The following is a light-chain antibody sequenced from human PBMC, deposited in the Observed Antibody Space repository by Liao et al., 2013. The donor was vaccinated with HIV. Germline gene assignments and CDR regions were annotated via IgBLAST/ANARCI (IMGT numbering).Light chain of an antibody. CDR1: NIGRKS. Sequence: SYVLTQPPSVSVAPGKTAKITCGGDNIGRKSVHWYQQKPGQAPVLVIYYDKDRPSGIPERFSGSNSGDTAALTITGVEAGDEADYYCQVWDSSSDVFGSGTKVTVL. CDR2: YDK. V-gene: IGLV3-21*04. J-gene: IGLJ6*01. CDR3: QVWDSSSDV.